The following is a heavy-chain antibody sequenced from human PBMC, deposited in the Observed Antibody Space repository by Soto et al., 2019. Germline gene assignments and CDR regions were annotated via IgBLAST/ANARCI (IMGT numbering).Heavy chain of an antibody. D-gene: IGHD2-2*01. V-gene: IGHV1-18*01. CDR1: GYTFTSYG. CDR2: ISAYNGNT. CDR3: ARDDIVVVPAALYYYYGMDV. Sequence: QVQLVQSGAEVKKPGASVKVSCKASGYTFTSYGISWVRQAPGQGLEWMGWISAYNGNTNYAQKLQGIVTMTTDTSTSTAYMELRSLRSDDTAVYYCARDDIVVVPAALYYYYGMDVWGQGTTVTVSS. J-gene: IGHJ6*02.